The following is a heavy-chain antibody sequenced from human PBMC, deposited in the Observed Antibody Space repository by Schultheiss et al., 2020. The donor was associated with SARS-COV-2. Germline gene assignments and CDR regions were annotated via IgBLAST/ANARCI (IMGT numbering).Heavy chain of an antibody. V-gene: IGHV4-39*01. Sequence: SQTLSLTCTVSGGSVSSGSYYWSWIRQPPGKGLEWIGSIYYSGSTYYNPSLKSRVTISVDTSKNQFSLKLSSVTAADTAVYYCGRRAVAGTGWFDPWGQGTLVTVSS. D-gene: IGHD6-19*01. CDR2: IYYSGST. J-gene: IGHJ5*02. CDR1: GGSVSSGSYY. CDR3: GRRAVAGTGWFDP.